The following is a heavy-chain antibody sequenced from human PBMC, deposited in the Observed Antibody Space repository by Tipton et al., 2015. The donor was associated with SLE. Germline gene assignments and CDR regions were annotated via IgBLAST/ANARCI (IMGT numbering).Heavy chain of an antibody. D-gene: IGHD5/OR15-5a*01. CDR3: ARETSVYAFDI. J-gene: IGHJ3*02. CDR1: GGSISSGSYY. Sequence: TLSLTCTVSGGSISSGSYYWSWIRQPAGKGLEWIGYIYTSGSTYYNPSLKSRVTISVDTSKNQFSLKLSSVTAADTAVYYCARETSVYAFDIWGQGTMVTVSS. V-gene: IGHV4-61*09. CDR2: IYTSGST.